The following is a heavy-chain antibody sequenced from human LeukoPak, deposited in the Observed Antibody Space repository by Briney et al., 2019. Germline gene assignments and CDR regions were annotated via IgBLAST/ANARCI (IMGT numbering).Heavy chain of an antibody. CDR2: IYTSGST. Sequence: PSETLSLTCNVSGDXISNYFCSWIRQPAGKGLEWIGRIYTSGSTDYNPSLKSRVTMSVDTSKNQFSLKLWSVTAADTAVYYCARESKSYDGSGFYHDSWGQGTLVTVSS. CDR1: GDXISNYF. V-gene: IGHV4-4*07. J-gene: IGHJ4*02. CDR3: ARESKSYDGSGFYHDS. D-gene: IGHD3-22*01.